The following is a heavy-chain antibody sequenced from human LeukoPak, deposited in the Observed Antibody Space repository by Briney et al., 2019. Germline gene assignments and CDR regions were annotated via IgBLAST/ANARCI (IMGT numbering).Heavy chain of an antibody. CDR3: ARGMAAAGGYYYYMDV. D-gene: IGHD6-13*01. CDR1: GYTLTELS. CDR2: FDPEDGET. Sequence: ASVKVSCKVSGYTLTELSMHWVRQAPGKGLEWMGGFDPEDGETIYAQKFQGRVTMTEDTSTDTAYMELSSLRSEDTAVYYCARGMAAAGGYYYYMDVWGKGTTVTVSS. J-gene: IGHJ6*03. V-gene: IGHV1-24*01.